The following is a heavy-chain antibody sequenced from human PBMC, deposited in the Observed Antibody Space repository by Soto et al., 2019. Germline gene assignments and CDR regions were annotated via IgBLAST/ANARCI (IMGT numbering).Heavy chain of an antibody. D-gene: IGHD3-3*01. V-gene: IGHV4-31*03. CDR2: IYYSGST. Sequence: PSETLSLTCTVSGGSISSGGYYWSWIRQHPGKGLEWIGYIYYSGSTYYNPSLKSRVTISVDTSKNQFSLKLSSVTAADTAVYYCARGARITIFGVVMGWFDPWGQGNLVTVSS. J-gene: IGHJ5*02. CDR1: GGSISSGGYY. CDR3: ARGARITIFGVVMGWFDP.